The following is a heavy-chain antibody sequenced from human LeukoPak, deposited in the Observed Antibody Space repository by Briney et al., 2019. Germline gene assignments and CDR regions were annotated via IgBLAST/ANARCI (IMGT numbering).Heavy chain of an antibody. V-gene: IGHV3-74*01. D-gene: IGHD3-22*01. J-gene: IGHJ4*02. CDR2: LNTDGSSP. CDR1: GFTFSSYW. Sequence: GGSLRLSCAASGFTFSSYWMHWVRQAPGKGLVWVSRLNTDGSSPNYADSVKGRFTISRDNPKNTLYLQMNSLRVEDTAVYFCAKRGVVIRVILVGFHKEANYFDSWGQGALVTVSS. CDR3: AKRGVVIRVILVGFHKEANYFDS.